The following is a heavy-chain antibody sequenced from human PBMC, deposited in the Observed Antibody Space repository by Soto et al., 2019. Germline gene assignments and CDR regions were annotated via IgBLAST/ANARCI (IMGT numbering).Heavy chain of an antibody. CDR3: ASKGIAAAGFYYYGMGV. CDR1: GGTFSSYA. Sequence: GASVKVSCKASGGTFSSYAISWVRQAPGQGLEWMGGIIPIFGTANYAQKFQGRVTITADKSTSTAYMELSSLRSEDTAVYYCASKGIAAAGFYYYGMGVWGQGTTVTVSS. V-gene: IGHV1-69*06. CDR2: IIPIFGTA. D-gene: IGHD6-13*01. J-gene: IGHJ6*02.